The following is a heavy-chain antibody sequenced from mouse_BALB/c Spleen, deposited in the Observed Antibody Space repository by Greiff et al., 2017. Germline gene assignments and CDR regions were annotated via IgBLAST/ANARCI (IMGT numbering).Heavy chain of an antibody. CDR1: GYTFTSYT. V-gene: IGHV1-4*01. CDR3: ASYYGYYYAMDY. J-gene: IGHJ4*01. D-gene: IGHD1-2*01. Sequence: QVQLKQSGAELARPGASVKMSCKASGYTFTSYTMHWVKQRPGQGLEWIGYINPSSGYTNYNQKFKDKATLTADKSSSTAYMQLSSLTSEDSAVYYCASYYGYYYAMDYWGQGTSVTVSS. CDR2: INPSSGYT.